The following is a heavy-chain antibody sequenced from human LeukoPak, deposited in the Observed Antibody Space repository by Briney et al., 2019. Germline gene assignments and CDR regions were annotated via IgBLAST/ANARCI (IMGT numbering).Heavy chain of an antibody. Sequence: ASVKVSCKASGYTFTSYYMHWVRQAPGQGLEWMGIINPSGGSTSYAQKFQGRVTMTRDTSTSTVYMELSSLRSEDTAVYYCARGSGDQPGRHDSDAFDIWGQGTMVTVSS. J-gene: IGHJ3*02. D-gene: IGHD3-3*01. CDR2: INPSGGST. CDR1: GYTFTSYY. CDR3: ARGSGDQPGRHDSDAFDI. V-gene: IGHV1-46*01.